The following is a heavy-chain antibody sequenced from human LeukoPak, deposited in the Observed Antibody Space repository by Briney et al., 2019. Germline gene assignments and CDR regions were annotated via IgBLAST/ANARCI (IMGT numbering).Heavy chain of an antibody. J-gene: IGHJ5*02. D-gene: IGHD3-22*01. V-gene: IGHV4-39*07. CDR1: GGSTSSSSDW. Sequence: PSETLSLTCTVSGGSTSSSSDWWGWIRQPPGKGLEWIGSIYYSGSTYYNPSLKSRITISVDTSKNQFSLKLSSVTAADTAVYYCAREGSGYPGRWFDPWGQGTLVTVSS. CDR2: IYYSGST. CDR3: AREGSGYPGRWFDP.